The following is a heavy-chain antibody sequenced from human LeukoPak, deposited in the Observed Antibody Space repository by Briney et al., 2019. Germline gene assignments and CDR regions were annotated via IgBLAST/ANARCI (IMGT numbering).Heavy chain of an antibody. CDR3: AKVGSSGYIFDY. CDR1: GFTFNTYA. D-gene: IGHD3-22*01. J-gene: IGHJ4*02. V-gene: IGHV3-23*01. CDR2: ISDSGGNT. Sequence: GGSLRLSCAASGFTFNTYAMSWVRQAPWERLQWVSGISDSGGNTYYADSVRGRFTISRDNSKNTLYLQMNSLRAEDTAVYYCAKVGSSGYIFDYWGQGTLVTVSS.